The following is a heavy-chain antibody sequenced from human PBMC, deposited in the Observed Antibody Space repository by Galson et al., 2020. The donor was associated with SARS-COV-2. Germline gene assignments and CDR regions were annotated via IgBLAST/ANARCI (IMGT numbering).Heavy chain of an antibody. V-gene: IGHV4-4*07. CDR3: ARDDTTSVDY. CDR2: ISASGST. CDR1: GGSISGSF. Sequence: SQTLSLTCSVSGGSISGSFWSWIRQPAGRGLEWIGRISASGSTYYNPSLNSRVTLSVDTSQNQFSLKLSSVTAADTAVYYCARDDTTSVDYWGQGSLVTVSS. D-gene: IGHD1-26*01. J-gene: IGHJ4*02.